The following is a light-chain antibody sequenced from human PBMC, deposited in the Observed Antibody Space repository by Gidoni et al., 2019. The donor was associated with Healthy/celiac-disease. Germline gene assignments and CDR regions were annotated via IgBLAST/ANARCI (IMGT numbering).Light chain of an antibody. CDR2: DAS. Sequence: DIQMTQSPSSLSASVGDRVTITCQASQDISNYLNWYQQKPGKAPKLLIYDASNLETGVPSRFSGSGSATDDIFTTSSRQHEDIVTYYCQQYDNLPALTFGGGTKVEIK. V-gene: IGKV1-33*01. CDR3: QQYDNLPALT. J-gene: IGKJ4*01. CDR1: QDISNY.